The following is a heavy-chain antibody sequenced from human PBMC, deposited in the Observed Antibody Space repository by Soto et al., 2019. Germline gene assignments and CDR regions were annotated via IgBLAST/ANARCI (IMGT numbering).Heavy chain of an antibody. V-gene: IGHV1-8*01. Sequence: LXQSXAEVXKPGXSVKVSCKXXGYTXTXXXXXXXRQATGQGLEWMGWMNPNSGNTGYAQKFQGRVTMTRXXSIXXXYXXXSSLRSEDTAVYYCAVVTGDSDAFDIWGQGTMVTVSS. J-gene: IGHJ3*02. D-gene: IGHD7-27*01. CDR1: GYTXTXXX. CDR3: AVVTGDSDAFDI. CDR2: MNPNSGNT.